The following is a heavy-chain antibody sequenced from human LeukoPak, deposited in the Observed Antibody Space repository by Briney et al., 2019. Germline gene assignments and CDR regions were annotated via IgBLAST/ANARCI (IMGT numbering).Heavy chain of an antibody. CDR3: ASGYSYGQPYYYYYGMDV. J-gene: IGHJ6*02. CDR2: IIPILGIA. Sequence: SVKISCKASGGTFGSYAISWVRQAPGQGLEWMGRIIPILGIANNAQKFQGRVTITADKSTSTAYMELSSLRSEDTAVYYCASGYSYGQPYYYYYGMDVWGQGTTVTVSS. CDR1: GGTFGSYA. V-gene: IGHV1-69*04. D-gene: IGHD5-18*01.